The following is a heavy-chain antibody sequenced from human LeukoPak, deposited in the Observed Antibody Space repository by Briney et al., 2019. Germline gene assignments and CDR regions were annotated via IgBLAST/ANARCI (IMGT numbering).Heavy chain of an antibody. CDR2: ISSSSSYI. CDR1: GFTFSSYS. CDR3: ARDNPDTMVRGVDAFDI. Sequence: GGSLRLSCAASGFTFSSYSMNWVRQAPGKGLEWVSSISSSSSYIYYADSVKGRFTISRDNAKNSLYLQMNSLRAEDTAVYYCARDNPDTMVRGVDAFDIWGQGTMVTVSS. D-gene: IGHD3-10*01. V-gene: IGHV3-21*01. J-gene: IGHJ3*02.